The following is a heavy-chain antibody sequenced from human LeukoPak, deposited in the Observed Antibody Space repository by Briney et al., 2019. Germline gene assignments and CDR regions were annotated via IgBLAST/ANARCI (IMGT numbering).Heavy chain of an antibody. CDR1: GFTFSSYA. CDR3: ARSGIAAAGTGYYGMDV. D-gene: IGHD6-13*01. Sequence: GGSLRLSCAASGFTFSSYAMSWIRQAPGKGLEWVSYISSSGSTIYYADSVKGRFTISRDNAKNSLYLQMNSLRAEDTAVYYCARSGIAAAGTGYYGMDVWGQGTTVTVSS. V-gene: IGHV3-11*01. CDR2: ISSSGSTI. J-gene: IGHJ6*02.